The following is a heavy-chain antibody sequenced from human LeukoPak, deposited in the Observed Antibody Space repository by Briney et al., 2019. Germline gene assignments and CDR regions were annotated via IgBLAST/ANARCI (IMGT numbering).Heavy chain of an antibody. V-gene: IGHV3-33*01. CDR1: GFTFSSNG. CDR3: ARAEKIAVAGVGYYFDY. J-gene: IGHJ4*02. Sequence: GGSLRLSCVASGFTFSSNGMHWVRQAPGKGLEWVAVIWYDGSNKYYADSVKGRFTISRDNSKNTLYLQMNSLRAEDTAVYYCARAEKIAVAGVGYYFDYLGQGTLVTVSS. CDR2: IWYDGSNK. D-gene: IGHD6-19*01.